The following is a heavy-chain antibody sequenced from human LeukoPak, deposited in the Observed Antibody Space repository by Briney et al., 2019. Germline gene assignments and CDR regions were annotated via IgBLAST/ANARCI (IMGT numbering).Heavy chain of an antibody. V-gene: IGHV3-21*01. D-gene: IGHD2-2*01. CDR2: ISSSSSYI. CDR1: RFTFSSYS. J-gene: IGHJ4*02. Sequence: GGSLRLSCAASRFTFSSYSMNWVRQAPGKGLEWVSSISSSSSYIYYADSVKGRFTISRDNAKNSLYLQMNSLRAEDTAVYCCARDRRYCSSTSCYPTHQSDYWGQGTLVTVSS. CDR3: ARDRRYCSSTSCYPTHQSDY.